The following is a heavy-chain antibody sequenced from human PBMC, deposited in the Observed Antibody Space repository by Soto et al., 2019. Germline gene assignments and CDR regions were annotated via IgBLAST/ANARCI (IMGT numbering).Heavy chain of an antibody. V-gene: IGHV4-34*01. D-gene: IGHD6-6*01. CDR3: ARAPKVSGSAQTRPDF. J-gene: IGHJ4*02. CDR1: SGSFRGYY. CDR2: ISPSGTT. Sequence: PSETLSLHWSLYSGSFRGYYWSWIRQPRGKGLEWIGEISPSGTTNYSPSLKSRVSISVDTSKNQFSLNLTSLTAADTAVYYCARAPKVSGSAQTRPDFWGQGSLVTVSS.